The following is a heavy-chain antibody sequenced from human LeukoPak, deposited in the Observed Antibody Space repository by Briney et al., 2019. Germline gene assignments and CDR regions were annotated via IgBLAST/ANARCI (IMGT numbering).Heavy chain of an antibody. D-gene: IGHD3-3*01. CDR3: ARIDFWSGSPHRRANY. CDR2: INPNSGGT. V-gene: IGHV1-2*02. CDR1: GYTFTGYY. J-gene: IGHJ4*02. Sequence: ASVKVSCKASGYTFTGYYMHWVRQAPGQGLEWMGWINPNSGGTNYAQKFQGRVTVTRDTSISTAYMELSRLRSDDTAVYYCARIDFWSGSPHRRANYWGQGTLVTVSS.